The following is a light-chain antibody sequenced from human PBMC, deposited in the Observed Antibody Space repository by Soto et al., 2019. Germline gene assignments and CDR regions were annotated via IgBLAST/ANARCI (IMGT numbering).Light chain of an antibody. V-gene: IGLV1-40*01. CDR2: GD. J-gene: IGLJ3*02. Sequence: QSVLTQQPSVSGAPGQRVTISCTGSSSNIGAGYSVHWYQQLPGRAPKLLVYGDSRPSGVPDRFSGAKSGTSASLAIAGFQAEDEASYYCQAYDSYLDSWVLGGGTKVTVL. CDR1: SSNIGAGYS. CDR3: QAYDSYLDSWV.